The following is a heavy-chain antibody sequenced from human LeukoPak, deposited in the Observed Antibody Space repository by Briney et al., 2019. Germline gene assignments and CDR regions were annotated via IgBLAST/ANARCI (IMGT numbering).Heavy chain of an antibody. CDR1: GGSFSGYY. J-gene: IGHJ4*02. CDR2: INHSGST. V-gene: IGHV4-34*01. D-gene: IGHD3-10*01. CDR3: ARKARGGLLLIYYFDY. Sequence: PSETLSLTCAVYGGSFSGYYWSWIRQPPGKGLEWIGEINHSGSTNYNPSLKSRVTISVDTSKNQFSLKLSSVTAADTAVYYCARKARGGLLLIYYFDYWGQGTLVTVSS.